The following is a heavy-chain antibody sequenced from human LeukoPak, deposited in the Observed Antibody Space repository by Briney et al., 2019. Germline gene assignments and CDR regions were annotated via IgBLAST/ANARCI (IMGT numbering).Heavy chain of an antibody. V-gene: IGHV3-74*01. D-gene: IGHD5-24*01. J-gene: IGHJ4*02. CDR2: VNSDGRST. Sequence: PGGSLRLSCAASGFTFSTYWMHWVRQAPGKGLVWVARVNSDGRSTSYAESVQGRFVMTRDNAKNTVYSQMNSLRVEDTAVYFCARDIWGDRDGFFEYWGQGTLVTVSS. CDR1: GFTFSTYW. CDR3: ARDIWGDRDGFFEY.